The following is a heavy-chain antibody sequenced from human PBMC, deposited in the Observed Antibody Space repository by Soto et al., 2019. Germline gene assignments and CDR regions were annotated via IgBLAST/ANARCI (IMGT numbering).Heavy chain of an antibody. CDR2: IHYSGTT. V-gene: IGHV4-59*01. J-gene: IGHJ4*02. CDR1: GGSMRNYF. D-gene: IGHD6-13*01. Sequence: ETLSLTCTVSGGSMRNYFWTWIRQHPGKGLEWIGYIHYSGTTSFFPSYNPSLRSRVTISEDTSKNQFSLKLLSVTTADTAVYFCAAGEASSRNLAPYYLDFWGQGTLVTVSS. CDR3: AAGEASSRNLAPYYLDF.